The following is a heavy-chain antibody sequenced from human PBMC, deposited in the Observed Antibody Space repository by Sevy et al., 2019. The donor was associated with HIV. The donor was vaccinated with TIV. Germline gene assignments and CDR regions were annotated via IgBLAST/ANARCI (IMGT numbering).Heavy chain of an antibody. CDR3: ARGRGWELPWELDY. D-gene: IGHD1-26*01. Sequence: ASVKVSCKASGYTFTSSGISWLRQAPGQGLEWMGWISGDNGNTNYAQKLQGRVTMTTDTSTSTAYMELRSLRSDDTAVYYCARGRGWELPWELDYWGQGTLVTVSS. J-gene: IGHJ4*02. CDR2: ISGDNGNT. CDR1: GYTFTSSG. V-gene: IGHV1-18*01.